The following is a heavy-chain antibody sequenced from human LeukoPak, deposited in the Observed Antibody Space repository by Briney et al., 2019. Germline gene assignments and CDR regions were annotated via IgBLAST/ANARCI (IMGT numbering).Heavy chain of an antibody. CDR2: IYDSGST. D-gene: IGHD6-13*01. J-gene: IGHJ4*02. CDR3: ARTSSWYGPFDC. Sequence: SETLSLTCTVSGGSIRSYYWSWIRQPPGKGLEWVGYIYDSGSTNYNPSLKSRVTISVDMSKKQFSLKLSSVTAADAAVYYCARTSSWYGPFDCWGQGTLVTVSS. V-gene: IGHV4-59*01. CDR1: GGSIRSYY.